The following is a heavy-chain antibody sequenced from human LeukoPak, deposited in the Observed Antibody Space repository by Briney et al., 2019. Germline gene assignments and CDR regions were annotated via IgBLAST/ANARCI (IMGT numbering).Heavy chain of an antibody. V-gene: IGHV4-4*07. Sequence: SETLSLTCTVSGGSISGYYWTWIRQPAGKGLQWIGTVFSGGATSYSPSLASRVTMSLDKSKSHFSLKLSSVTAADTAIYYCAIVTSHPRYFDRWGQGTLVTVSS. J-gene: IGHJ4*02. CDR1: GGSISGYY. D-gene: IGHD3-9*01. CDR2: VFSGGAT. CDR3: AIVTSHPRYFDR.